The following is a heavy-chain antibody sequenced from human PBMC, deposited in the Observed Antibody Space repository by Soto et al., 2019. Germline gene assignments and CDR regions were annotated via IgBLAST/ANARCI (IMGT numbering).Heavy chain of an antibody. CDR2: IYYSGST. V-gene: IGHV4-31*03. J-gene: IGHJ4*02. Sequence: QVQLQESGPGLVKPSQTLSLTCTVSGGSISSGGYYWSWIRQHPGKGLEWIGYIYYSGSTYYNPSLKSRVTISVDTSKNQFSLKMSAVTAADTAVYYCARGGGSGSSRVFDYWGQGTLVTVSS. CDR1: GGSISSGGYY. CDR3: ARGGGSGSSRVFDY. D-gene: IGHD6-6*01.